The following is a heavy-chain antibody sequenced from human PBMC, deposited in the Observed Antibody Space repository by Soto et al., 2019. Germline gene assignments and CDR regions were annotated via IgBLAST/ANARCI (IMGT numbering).Heavy chain of an antibody. CDR2: IYYSGST. Sequence: SETLSLTCAVYGGSFSGYYWSWIRQHPGKGLEWIGYIYYSGSTYYNPSLKSRVTISVDTSKNQFSLKLSSVTAADTAVYYCAVGAYCGGDCFDNWFDPWGQGTLVTVSS. CDR3: AVGAYCGGDCFDNWFDP. V-gene: IGHV4-31*11. J-gene: IGHJ5*02. D-gene: IGHD2-21*02. CDR1: GGSFSGYY.